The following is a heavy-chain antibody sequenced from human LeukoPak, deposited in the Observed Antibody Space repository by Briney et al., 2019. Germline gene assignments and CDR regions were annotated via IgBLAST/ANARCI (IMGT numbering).Heavy chain of an antibody. CDR3: ARSGQYYYDSSGHNWFDP. CDR1: GYTFTSYA. V-gene: IGHV7-4-1*02. D-gene: IGHD3-22*01. CDR2: INTNTGNP. J-gene: IGHJ5*02. Sequence: ASVKVSCKASGYTFTSYAMNWVRQAPGQGLEWMGWINTNTGNPTYAQGFTGRFVFSLDTSVSTVYLQISSLKAEDTAVYYCARSGQYYYDSSGHNWFDPWGQGTLVTVSS.